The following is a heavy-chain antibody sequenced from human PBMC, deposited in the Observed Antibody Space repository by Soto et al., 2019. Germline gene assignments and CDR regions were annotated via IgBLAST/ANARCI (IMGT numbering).Heavy chain of an antibody. Sequence: GGSLRLSCAASGFTFSYYWMSWVRQAPGKGLEWVANIKEDESEKYYVDSVNGRFTISRDNAKNSLYLQMNSLRAEDTAVYYCARERNVGVGNRAAPFDYWGQGTLVTVSS. CDR2: IKEDESEK. CDR3: ARERNVGVGNRAAPFDY. V-gene: IGHV3-7*03. J-gene: IGHJ4*02. CDR1: GFTFSYYW. D-gene: IGHD3-3*01.